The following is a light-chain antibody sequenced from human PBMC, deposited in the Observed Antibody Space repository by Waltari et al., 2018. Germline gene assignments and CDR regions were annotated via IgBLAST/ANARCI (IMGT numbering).Light chain of an antibody. CDR1: QSVLYSANNKDY. CDR2: WAA. Sequence: DIVMTQSPDSLAVSLGERATIHCKSSQSVLYSANNKDYLAWYQQKPGQPAKLLIYWAATREFGVPDRFSGSGSGTDFTLAISSLQAEDVAVYYGQQYYSIPLTFGGGTKVEIK. V-gene: IGKV4-1*01. J-gene: IGKJ4*01. CDR3: QQYYSIPLT.